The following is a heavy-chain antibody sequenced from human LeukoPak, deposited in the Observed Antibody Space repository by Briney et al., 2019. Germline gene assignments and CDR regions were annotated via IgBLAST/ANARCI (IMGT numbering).Heavy chain of an antibody. V-gene: IGHV3-30*01. CDR1: GFTVSSNY. D-gene: IGHD5-18*01. J-gene: IGHJ4*02. Sequence: GGSLRLSCAASGFTVSSNYMSWVRQAPGKGLEWVAVISYDGSNKYYADSVKGRFTISRDNSKNTLYLQMNSLRAEDTAVYYCARGPSVDTPGVFGYWGQGTLVTVSS. CDR2: ISYDGSNK. CDR3: ARGPSVDTPGVFGY.